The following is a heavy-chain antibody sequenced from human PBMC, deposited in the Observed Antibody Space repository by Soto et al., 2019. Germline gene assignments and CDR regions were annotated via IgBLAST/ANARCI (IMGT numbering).Heavy chain of an antibody. Sequence: GGSLRLSCAASGFTFSSYSMNWVRRAPGKGLEWVSYISSSSSTIYYADSVKGRFTISRDNAKNSLYLQMNSLRDEDTAVYYCARTRPDYGDYEGKFDPWGQGTLVTVSS. V-gene: IGHV3-48*02. CDR1: GFTFSSYS. D-gene: IGHD4-17*01. CDR2: ISSSSSTI. J-gene: IGHJ5*02. CDR3: ARTRPDYGDYEGKFDP.